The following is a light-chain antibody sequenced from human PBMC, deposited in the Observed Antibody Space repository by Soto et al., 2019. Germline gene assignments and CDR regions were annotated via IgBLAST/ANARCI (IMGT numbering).Light chain of an antibody. Sequence: QSALTQPASVSGSPGQSITISCTGTSSDVGSYNLVSWYQQHPGKAPKLMIYEGSKRPSGVSNRFSGSKSGNTASLTISGLQAEDEADYYCCSYAGMSTSVFGGGTKLTVL. CDR1: SSDVGSYNL. J-gene: IGLJ2*01. CDR2: EGS. V-gene: IGLV2-23*01. CDR3: CSYAGMSTSV.